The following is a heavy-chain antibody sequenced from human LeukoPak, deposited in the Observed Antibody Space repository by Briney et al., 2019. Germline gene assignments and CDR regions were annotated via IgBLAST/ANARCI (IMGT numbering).Heavy chain of an antibody. Sequence: ASVKVSCKVSGYTLTELSMHWVRQAPGKGLEWMGGFDPEDGETIYAQKFQGRVTMTEDTSTDTAYMELSSLRSEDTAVYYCATDPYYYGSGSSDAFDIWGQGTMVTVSS. J-gene: IGHJ3*02. CDR1: GYTLTELS. CDR2: FDPEDGET. CDR3: ATDPYYYGSGSSDAFDI. V-gene: IGHV1-24*01. D-gene: IGHD3-10*01.